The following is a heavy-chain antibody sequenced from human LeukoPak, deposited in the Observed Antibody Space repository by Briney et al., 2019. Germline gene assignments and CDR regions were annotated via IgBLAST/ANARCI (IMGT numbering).Heavy chain of an antibody. Sequence: SETLSLTCTVSGGSISSYYWTWIRQPAGNGLEWIGRIYTSGSTNYNPSLKSRVTMSVDTSKNQFSLKLSSVTAADTAVYYCARDTDNRDAFDIWGQGTMVTVSS. D-gene: IGHD1-1*01. V-gene: IGHV4-4*07. CDR3: ARDTDNRDAFDI. CDR1: GGSISSYY. J-gene: IGHJ3*02. CDR2: IYTSGST.